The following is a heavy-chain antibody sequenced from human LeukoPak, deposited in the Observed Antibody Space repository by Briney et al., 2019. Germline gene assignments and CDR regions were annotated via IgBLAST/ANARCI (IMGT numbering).Heavy chain of an antibody. CDR1: GGSISSSSYY. CDR2: IYYGGST. Sequence: SETLSLTCTVSGGSISSSSYYWGWIRQPPGKGLEWIGSIYYGGSTYYNPSLKSRVTISVDTSKNQFSLKLSSVTAADTAVYYCARHGGSPPVEYFDYWGQGTLVTVSS. CDR3: ARHGGSPPVEYFDY. J-gene: IGHJ4*02. D-gene: IGHD4-23*01. V-gene: IGHV4-39*01.